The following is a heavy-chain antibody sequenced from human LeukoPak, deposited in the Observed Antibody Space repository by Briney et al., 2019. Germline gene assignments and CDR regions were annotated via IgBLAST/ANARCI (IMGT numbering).Heavy chain of an antibody. Sequence: SETLSLTCTVSGGSISSYYWSWLRQPPGKGLEWIGYIYYSGSTNYNPSLKSRVTISVDTSKNQFSLKLSSVTAADTAVYYCARGLRFGELIDYWGQGTLVTVSS. CDR2: IYYSGST. CDR1: GGSISSYY. CDR3: ARGLRFGELIDY. J-gene: IGHJ4*02. D-gene: IGHD3-16*01. V-gene: IGHV4-59*01.